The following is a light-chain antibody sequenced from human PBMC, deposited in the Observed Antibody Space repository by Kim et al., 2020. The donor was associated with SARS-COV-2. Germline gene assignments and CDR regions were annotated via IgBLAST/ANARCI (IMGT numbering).Light chain of an antibody. V-gene: IGKV1-5*03. J-gene: IGKJ1*01. Sequence: ASVGDRGTSTCRASQSISGWLAWHQQKPGKAPKVLIYEAYSLESGVSSRFTGSGSGTEFTLTISSLQPDDFATYYCQQYNTYSWTFGQGTKVDIK. CDR1: QSISGW. CDR3: QQYNTYSWT. CDR2: EAY.